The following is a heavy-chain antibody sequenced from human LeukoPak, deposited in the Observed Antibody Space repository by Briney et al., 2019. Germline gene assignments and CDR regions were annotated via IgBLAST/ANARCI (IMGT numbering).Heavy chain of an antibody. Sequence: GSLRLSCAASGFTFSSYAMHWVRQAPGKGLEWVAVISYDGSNKYYADSVKGRFTIFRDNSKNTLYLQMNSLRAEDTAVYYCARVGSYSFDYWGQGTLVTVSS. D-gene: IGHD1-26*01. CDR1: GFTFSSYA. CDR3: ARVGSYSFDY. CDR2: ISYDGSNK. J-gene: IGHJ4*02. V-gene: IGHV3-30-3*01.